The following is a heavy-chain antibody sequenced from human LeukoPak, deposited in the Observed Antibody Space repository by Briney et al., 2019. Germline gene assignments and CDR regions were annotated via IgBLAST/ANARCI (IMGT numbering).Heavy chain of an antibody. CDR1: GFTFSSYG. V-gene: IGHV3-30*02. J-gene: IGHJ4*02. D-gene: IGHD3-3*01. CDR3: AKDFTIFGVKVYYFDY. CDR2: IRYDGSNK. Sequence: GGSLRLSXAASGFTFSSYGMHWVRQAPGKGLEWVAFIRYDGSNKYYADSVKGRFTISRDNSKNTLYLQMNSLRAEDTAVYYCAKDFTIFGVKVYYFDYWGQGTLVTVSS.